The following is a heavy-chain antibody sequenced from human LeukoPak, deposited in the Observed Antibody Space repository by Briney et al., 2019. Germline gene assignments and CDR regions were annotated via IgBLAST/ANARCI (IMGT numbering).Heavy chain of an antibody. V-gene: IGHV1-69*05. J-gene: IGHJ5*02. Sequence: GASVKVSCKASGGTFSSYAISWVRQAPGQGLEWMGGIIPIFGTANYAQKFQGRVTITTDESTSTAYMELSSLRSEDTAVYYCARDSAGGGYKLSYGNWFDPWGQGTLVTVSS. D-gene: IGHD5-24*01. CDR1: GGTFSSYA. CDR2: IIPIFGTA. CDR3: ARDSAGGGYKLSYGNWFDP.